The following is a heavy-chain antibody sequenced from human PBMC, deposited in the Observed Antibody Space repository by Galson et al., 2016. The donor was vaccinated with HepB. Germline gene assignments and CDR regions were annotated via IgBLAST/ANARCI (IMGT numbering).Heavy chain of an antibody. V-gene: IGHV3-74*01. D-gene: IGHD2-8*01. J-gene: IGHJ4*02. CDR3: VRDDQSYGLDY. Sequence: SLRLSCATSGFTFSNYWMHWVRQAPGKGLVCVARIKSAGSYRDYGDSVQGRFTISRDSAKNTVYLQMNSLRVEDTAVYYCVRDDQSYGLDYWGQGTLVTVSS. CDR2: IKSAGSYR. CDR1: GFTFSNYW.